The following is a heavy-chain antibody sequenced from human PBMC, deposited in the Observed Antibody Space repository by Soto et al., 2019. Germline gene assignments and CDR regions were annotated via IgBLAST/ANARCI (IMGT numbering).Heavy chain of an antibody. D-gene: IGHD6-13*01. CDR2: ITSSSSTV. J-gene: IGHJ4*02. CDR1: GFAFSSYA. Sequence: GGSLRLSCAASGFAFSSYAMNWVRQAPGKGLEWVSYITSSSSTVSYADSVKGRFTISRDNAKNSLYLQMSSLRDDDTAVYYCARDYGYSSSWSPSFDYWGQGSLVTVSS. CDR3: ARDYGYSSSWSPSFDY. V-gene: IGHV3-48*02.